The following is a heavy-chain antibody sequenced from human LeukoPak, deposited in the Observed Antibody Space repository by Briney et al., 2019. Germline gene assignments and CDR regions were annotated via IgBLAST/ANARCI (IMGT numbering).Heavy chain of an antibody. CDR2: INHSGST. CDR3: ARKNPRTNIVGAVPRYWFDP. Sequence: SETLSLTCAVYGGSFSGYYWSWIRQPPGKGLEWIGEINHSGSTNYNPSLKSRVTISVDTSKNQFSLELSSVTAADTAAYYCARKNPRTNIVGAVPRYWFDPWGQGTLVAVSS. CDR1: GGSFSGYY. V-gene: IGHV4-34*01. J-gene: IGHJ5*02. D-gene: IGHD1-26*01.